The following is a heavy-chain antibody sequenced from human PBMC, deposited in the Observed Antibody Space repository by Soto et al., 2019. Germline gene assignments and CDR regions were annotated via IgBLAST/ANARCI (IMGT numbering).Heavy chain of an antibody. J-gene: IGHJ4*02. CDR3: AKDLGEVYYDILTGYLRIDFFGY. D-gene: IGHD3-9*01. Sequence: PGGSLRLSCAASGFTFSNYAMSWVRQAPGKGLEWVSAISGSGGSTYYADSVKGRFTISRDNSKNTLYLQMNSLRAEDTAVYYCAKDLGEVYYDILTGYLRIDFFGYWGQGTLVTVSS. V-gene: IGHV3-23*01. CDR1: GFTFSNYA. CDR2: ISGSGGST.